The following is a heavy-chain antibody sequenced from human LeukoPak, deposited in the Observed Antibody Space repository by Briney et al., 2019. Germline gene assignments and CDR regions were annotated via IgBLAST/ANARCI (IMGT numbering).Heavy chain of an antibody. D-gene: IGHD3-16*01. CDR1: GGSISSYY. Sequence: SETLSLTCTVSGGSISSYYWSWIRQPPGKGLEWIGYIYYSGSTNYNPSLKSRVTISVDTSKNQFSLKLSSVTAADTAVYYCARLPLGPLEAFDIWGQGTMVTVSS. V-gene: IGHV4-59*08. CDR2: IYYSGST. CDR3: ARLPLGPLEAFDI. J-gene: IGHJ3*02.